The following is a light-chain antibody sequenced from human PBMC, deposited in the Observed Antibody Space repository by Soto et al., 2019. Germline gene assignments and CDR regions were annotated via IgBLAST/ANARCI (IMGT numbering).Light chain of an antibody. CDR3: SSYAGSNNLL. V-gene: IGLV2-8*01. Sequence: QSVLTQPPSASGSPGQSVTISCTGTSSDVGGDNYVSWYQQHPGKAPKLMIYEVTKRPSGVPDRFSGSKSGNTASLTVSGHQAEDEAYYYCSSYAGSNNLLFGGGTKLTVL. CDR1: SSDVGGDNY. CDR2: EVT. J-gene: IGLJ3*02.